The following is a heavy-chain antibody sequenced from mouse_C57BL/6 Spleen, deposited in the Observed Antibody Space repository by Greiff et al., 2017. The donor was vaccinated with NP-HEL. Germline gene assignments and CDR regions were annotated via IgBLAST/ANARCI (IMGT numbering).Heavy chain of an antibody. CDR1: GYSFTDYN. CDR3: ARDYYGSSYVGLYAMDY. CDR2: INPNYGTT. J-gene: IGHJ4*01. V-gene: IGHV1-39*01. D-gene: IGHD1-1*01. Sequence: EVQLQESGPELVKPGASVKISCKASGYSFTDYNMNWVKQSNGKSLEWIGVINPNYGTTSYNQKFKGKATLTVDQSSSTAYMQLNSLTSEDSAVYYCARDYYGSSYVGLYAMDYWGQGTSVTVAS.